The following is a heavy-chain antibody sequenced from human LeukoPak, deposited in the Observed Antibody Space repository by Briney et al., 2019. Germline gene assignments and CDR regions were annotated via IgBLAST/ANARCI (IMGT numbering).Heavy chain of an antibody. Sequence: GASVKVSCKASGGTFSSYAISWVRQAPGQGLEWMGGIIPIFGTANYAQKFQGRVTITTDESTSTAYMELSSMRSEDTAVYYCARGDGYNPVDYWGQGTLVTVSS. CDR2: IIPIFGTA. V-gene: IGHV1-69*05. D-gene: IGHD5-24*01. CDR1: GGTFSSYA. CDR3: ARGDGYNPVDY. J-gene: IGHJ4*02.